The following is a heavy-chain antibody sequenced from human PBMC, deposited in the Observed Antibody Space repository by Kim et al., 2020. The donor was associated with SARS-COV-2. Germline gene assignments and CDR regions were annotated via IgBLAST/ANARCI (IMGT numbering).Heavy chain of an antibody. D-gene: IGHD3-3*01. CDR1: GDSVNDSGYY. CDR3: AREGPFWKGYPLDS. Sequence: SETLSLTCTVSGDSVNDSGYYWSWIRQPPGKGLEWIGYIYYSGSTNYSPSLKSRVSMALDVSKNQFSVTLKSVTAADTAVYYCAREGPFWKGYPLDSWGQGTLVTVSS. V-gene: IGHV4-61*08. J-gene: IGHJ4*02. CDR2: IYYSGST.